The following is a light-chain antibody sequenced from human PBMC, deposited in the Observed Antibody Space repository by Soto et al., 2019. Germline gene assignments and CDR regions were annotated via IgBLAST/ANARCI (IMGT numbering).Light chain of an antibody. V-gene: IGKV4-1*01. CDR1: QSVLYSSNNQNY. CDR2: WAS. Sequence: DIVMTQSPDSLAVSLGERATINCKSSQSVLYSSNNQNYLAWYQRKPGQPPKLLIYWASTRESRVPDRFSGSGSGTDFTLTISSLQAEDVAVYYCHQRQSWPRTFGQGTKVDTK. CDR3: HQRQSWPRT. J-gene: IGKJ1*01.